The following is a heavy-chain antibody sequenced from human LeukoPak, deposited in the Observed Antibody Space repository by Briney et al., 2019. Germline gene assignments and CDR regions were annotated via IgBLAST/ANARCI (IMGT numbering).Heavy chain of an antibody. CDR3: ARSTIFGVVTPSYYFDY. J-gene: IGHJ4*02. V-gene: IGHV4-31*03. CDR1: GGSISSGGYY. Sequence: PSQTLSLTCTVSGGSISSGGYYWSWIRQHPGKGLEWIGYIYYSGSTYYSPSLKSRVTISVDTSKNQFSLKLSSVTAADTAVYYCARSTIFGVVTPSYYFDYWGQGTLVTVSS. CDR2: IYYSGST. D-gene: IGHD3-3*01.